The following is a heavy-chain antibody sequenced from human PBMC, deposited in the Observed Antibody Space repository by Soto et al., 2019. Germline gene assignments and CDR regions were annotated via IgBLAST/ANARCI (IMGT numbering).Heavy chain of an antibody. D-gene: IGHD4-17*01. J-gene: IGHJ4*02. CDR3: ARSYGDYPTFDY. CDR1: GGSISSGGYS. V-gene: IGHV4-30-2*01. Sequence: PSETLSLTCAVSGGSISSGGYSWSWVRQPPGKGLEWIGYIYHSGSTYYNPSLKSRVTISVDRSKNQFSLKLSSVTAADTAVYYCARSYGDYPTFDYWGQGTLVTVPS. CDR2: IYHSGST.